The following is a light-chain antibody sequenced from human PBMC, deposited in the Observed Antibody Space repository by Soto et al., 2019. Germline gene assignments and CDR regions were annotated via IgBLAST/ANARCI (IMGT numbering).Light chain of an antibody. CDR3: QQYSSSRT. J-gene: IGKJ1*01. Sequence: DIVMTQSPDSLAVSLGERATTNCKSSQRALYSSNNKTYFAWFQQKPGQPPKLRIYWATTRESGVPHRFSGSGSGTDFTLTIRSLRSEDVAVYFWQQYSSSRTVGQRTKLDIK. V-gene: IGKV4-1*01. CDR1: QRALYSSNNKTY. CDR2: WAT.